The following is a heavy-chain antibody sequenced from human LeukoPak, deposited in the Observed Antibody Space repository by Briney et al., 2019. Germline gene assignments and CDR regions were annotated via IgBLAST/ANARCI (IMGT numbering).Heavy chain of an antibody. Sequence: PGGSLRLSCKASGFTFSSYAMHWVRQAPGKGLEYVSAISSNGGSTYYANSVKGRFTISRDNSKNTLYLQMGSLRAEDMAVYYCATGLTSTTQNYWGQGTLVTVSS. V-gene: IGHV3-64*01. CDR1: GFTFSSYA. CDR2: ISSNGGST. CDR3: ATGLTSTTQNY. J-gene: IGHJ4*02. D-gene: IGHD2-2*01.